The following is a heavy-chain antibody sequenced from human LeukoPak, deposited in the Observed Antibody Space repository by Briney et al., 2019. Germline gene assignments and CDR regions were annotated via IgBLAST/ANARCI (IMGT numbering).Heavy chain of an antibody. D-gene: IGHD1/OR15-1a*01. CDR1: SYSISSGYY. Sequence: PSETLSLTCAVSSYSISSGYYWSWIRPPPGKGLDWIGSIYHSGSTYYNPSLKSRVTISVDTSNNQFSLKVKSVTAADTAVYYCARSTGTYTYMDVWGKGTTVTVSS. CDR2: IYHSGST. V-gene: IGHV4-38-2*01. J-gene: IGHJ6*03. CDR3: ARSTGTYTYMDV.